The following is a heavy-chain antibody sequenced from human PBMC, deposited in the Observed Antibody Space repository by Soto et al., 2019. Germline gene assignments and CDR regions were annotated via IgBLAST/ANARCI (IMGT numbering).Heavy chain of an antibody. Sequence: HPGGSLRLSCAASGFTFSSYAMSWVRQAPGKGLEWVSAISGSGGSTYYADSVKGRFTISRDNSKNTLYLQMNSLRAEDTAVYYCAKGKGVYYYDSSGYWPFDSWGQGTLVTVSS. V-gene: IGHV3-23*01. J-gene: IGHJ4*02. CDR3: AKGKGVYYYDSSGYWPFDS. CDR2: ISGSGGST. D-gene: IGHD3-22*01. CDR1: GFTFSSYA.